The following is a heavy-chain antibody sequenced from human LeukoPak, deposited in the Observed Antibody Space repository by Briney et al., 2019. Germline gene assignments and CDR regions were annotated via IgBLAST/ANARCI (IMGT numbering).Heavy chain of an antibody. CDR2: INHSGST. D-gene: IGHD6-13*01. Sequence: SETLSLTCAVYGGSFSGYYWSWIRQPPGKGLEWIGEINHSGSTNYNPSLKSRVTMSVDTSKNQFSLKLSSVTAADTAVYYCAREDGYSSSGGLTNWGQGTLVTVSS. CDR1: GGSFSGYY. J-gene: IGHJ4*02. CDR3: AREDGYSSSGGLTN. V-gene: IGHV4-34*01.